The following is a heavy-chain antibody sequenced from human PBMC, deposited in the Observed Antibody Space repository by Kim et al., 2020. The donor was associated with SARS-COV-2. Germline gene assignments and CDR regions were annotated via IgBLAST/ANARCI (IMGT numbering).Heavy chain of an antibody. J-gene: IGHJ4*02. V-gene: IGHV4-59*01. D-gene: IGHD3-10*01. Sequence: YNPSLKSRVTISVDTSKDQFSLKLSSVTAADTAVYYCARADYGSGRDFDYWGQGTLVTVSS. CDR3: ARADYGSGRDFDY.